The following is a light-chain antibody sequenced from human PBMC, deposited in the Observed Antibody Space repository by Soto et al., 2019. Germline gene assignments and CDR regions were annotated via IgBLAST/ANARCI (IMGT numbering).Light chain of an antibody. J-gene: IGKJ1*01. CDR3: LQDYNYPWT. CDR1: QGIRND. V-gene: IGKV1-6*01. CDR2: AAS. Sequence: AIQRTQSPSSLSASVGDRVTITCRARQGIRNDLGWYQQKPGKAPKLLIYAASSLQSGVPSRFSGSGSGTDFTLTISSLQPEDFATYYFLQDYNYPWTFGQGTKVEIK.